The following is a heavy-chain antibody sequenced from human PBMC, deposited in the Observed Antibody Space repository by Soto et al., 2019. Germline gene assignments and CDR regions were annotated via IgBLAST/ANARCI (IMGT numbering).Heavy chain of an antibody. D-gene: IGHD6-13*01. V-gene: IGHV3-9*01. J-gene: IGHJ1*01. CDR3: VKDESINWYSGHFRH. CDR2: INWNSGSI. Sequence: RSLTLSFAASRFTFDDYSMHWVRQVPGKGLEWVSGINWNSGSIGYGDSVKGRFAISRDNAKNSLHLQMNSLSAEDTAFYYCVKDESINWYSGHFRHWGQGTLVTVSS. CDR1: RFTFDDYS.